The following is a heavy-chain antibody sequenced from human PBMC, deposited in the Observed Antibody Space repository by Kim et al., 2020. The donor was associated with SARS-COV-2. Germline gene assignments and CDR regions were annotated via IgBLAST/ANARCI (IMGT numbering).Heavy chain of an antibody. CDR2: K. V-gene: IGHV3-30*01. Sequence: KDYADSVKGRFTISRDNSKNTLYLQMNSLRAEDTAVYYCAREGYGEYFDYWGQGTLVTVSS. CDR3: AREGYGEYFDY. J-gene: IGHJ4*02. D-gene: IGHD5-12*01.